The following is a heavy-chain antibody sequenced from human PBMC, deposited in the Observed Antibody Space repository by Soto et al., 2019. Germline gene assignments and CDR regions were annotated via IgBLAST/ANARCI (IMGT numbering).Heavy chain of an antibody. CDR1: GFTFSNAG. V-gene: IGHV3-15*07. CDR3: TTSGGGSGSYYKGPGSYYYGMDV. J-gene: IGHJ6*02. D-gene: IGHD3-10*01. CDR2: IKSKTDGGTT. Sequence: GGSLRLSCAASGFTFSNAGMNWVRQAPGKGLEWVGRIKSKTDGGTTDYAAPVKGRFTISRDDSKNTLYLQMNSLKTEDTAVYYCTTSGGGSGSYYKGPGSYYYGMDVWGQGTTVTVSS.